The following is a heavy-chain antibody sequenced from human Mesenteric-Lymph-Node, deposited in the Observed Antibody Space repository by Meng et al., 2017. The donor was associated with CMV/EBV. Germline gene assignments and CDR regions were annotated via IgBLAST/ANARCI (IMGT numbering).Heavy chain of an antibody. CDR1: GYTVTSNG. V-gene: IGHV1-18*04. Sequence: KAAGYTVTSNGISWVRQAPGQGLEWMGWISAYNGNTNYAQKFQGRVTMTTDTSTSTAYMELRSLRSDDTAVYYCARDKWEYTGWFYPWGQGTLVTVSS. J-gene: IGHJ5*02. CDR2: ISAYNGNT. D-gene: IGHD1-26*01. CDR3: ARDKWEYTGWFYP.